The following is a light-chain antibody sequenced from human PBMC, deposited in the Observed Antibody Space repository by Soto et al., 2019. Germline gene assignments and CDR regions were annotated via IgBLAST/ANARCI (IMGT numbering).Light chain of an antibody. Sequence: QSVLTQPASVSGSPGQSITISCTGTSSDVGSYDYVSWYLHHPGKAPKLIIYEVSNRPSGVSNRFSGSKSGNTASLTISGLQAEDVADYYCSSYTSNTTVIFGGGTKLTVL. CDR2: EVS. CDR1: SSDVGSYDY. CDR3: SSYTSNTTVI. V-gene: IGLV2-14*01. J-gene: IGLJ2*01.